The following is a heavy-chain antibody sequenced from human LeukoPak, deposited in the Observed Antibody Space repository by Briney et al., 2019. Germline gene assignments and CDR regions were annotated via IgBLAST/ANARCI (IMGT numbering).Heavy chain of an antibody. CDR2: ISGSGGST. Sequence: GGSLRLSCAASGFTFSSYEMNWVRQAPGKGLEWVSAISGSGGSTYYADSVKGRFTISRDNSKNTLYLQMNSLRAEDTAVYYCAKDRSYSSGVYYFDYWGQGTLVTVSS. V-gene: IGHV3-23*01. CDR3: AKDRSYSSGVYYFDY. CDR1: GFTFSSYE. J-gene: IGHJ4*02. D-gene: IGHD6-19*01.